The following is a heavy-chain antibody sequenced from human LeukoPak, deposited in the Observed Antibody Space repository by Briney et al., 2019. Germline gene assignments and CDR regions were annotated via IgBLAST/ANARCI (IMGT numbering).Heavy chain of an antibody. CDR1: GFTFSSYS. CDR2: ISSSTSYI. V-gene: IGHV3-21*01. Sequence: GGSLRLSYAASGFTFSSYSMNWVRQAPGKGLEWVSSISSSTSYIYYADSVKGRFTISRDNAKNSLYLQMNSLKAEDTAVYYSARASGSYYYFDYWGQGTLVTVSS. D-gene: IGHD3-10*01. J-gene: IGHJ4*02. CDR3: ARASGSYYYFDY.